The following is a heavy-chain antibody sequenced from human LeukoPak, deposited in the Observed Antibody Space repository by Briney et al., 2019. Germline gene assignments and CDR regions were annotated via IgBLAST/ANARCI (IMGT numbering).Heavy chain of an antibody. CDR3: ARPSLPSGNLSPPDY. Sequence: GGSLRLSCAASGFTFNTYTMIWVRQAPGKGLEWVSSISGHSRHIFYADSLRGRFTISRDNAKNSLYLQINSLRAEDTAIYYCARPSLPSGNLSPPDYWGQGALVTVSS. D-gene: IGHD3-16*02. J-gene: IGHJ4*02. V-gene: IGHV3-21*01. CDR1: GFTFNTYT. CDR2: ISGHSRHI.